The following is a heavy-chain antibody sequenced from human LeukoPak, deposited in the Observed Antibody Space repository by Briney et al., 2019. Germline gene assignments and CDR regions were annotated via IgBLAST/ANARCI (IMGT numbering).Heavy chain of an antibody. CDR2: IYYSGST. J-gene: IGHJ4*02. D-gene: IGHD5-12*01. Sequence: LRLSCAASGFTFSSYAMSWIRQHPGKGLEWIGYIYYSGSTYYNPSLKSRVTISVDTSKNQFSLKLSSVTAADTAVYYCARACGYNGYDSSYYFDYWGQGTLVTVSS. CDR1: GFTFSSYA. CDR3: ARACGYNGYDSSYYFDY. V-gene: IGHV4-31*02.